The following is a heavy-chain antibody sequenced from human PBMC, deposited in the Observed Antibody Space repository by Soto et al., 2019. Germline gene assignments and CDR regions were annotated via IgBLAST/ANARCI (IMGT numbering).Heavy chain of an antibody. V-gene: IGHV4-34*01. Sequence: QVQLQQWGAGLLKPSETLSLTCAVYGGSFSGYQWSWIRQAPGKGLEWIGEINHSGSTNYSPSLKSRVTISIDTSKNQFSLMLSSVTAADTAMYYCARYGEVPPRRYGMDVWGQGTTVTVSS. D-gene: IGHD3-16*01. CDR2: INHSGST. J-gene: IGHJ6*02. CDR1: GGSFSGYQ. CDR3: ARYGEVPPRRYGMDV.